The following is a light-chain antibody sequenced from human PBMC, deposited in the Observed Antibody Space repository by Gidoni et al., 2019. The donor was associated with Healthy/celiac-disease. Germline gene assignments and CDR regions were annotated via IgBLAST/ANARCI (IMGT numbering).Light chain of an antibody. Sequence: DIQMTQSPSSLSASVGDRVTITCRASQGISNYLAWYQQKPGKVPKLLIYAASTLQSGVPSRFSGSGSGTDFTLTISSLQPEDVATYYCQKYNSAPPYTFGQXTKLEI. J-gene: IGKJ2*01. CDR3: QKYNSAPPYT. V-gene: IGKV1-27*01. CDR2: AAS. CDR1: QGISNY.